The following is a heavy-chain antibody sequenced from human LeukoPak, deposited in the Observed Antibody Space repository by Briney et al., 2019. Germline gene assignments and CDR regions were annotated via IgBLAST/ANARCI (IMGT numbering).Heavy chain of an antibody. Sequence: GGSLRLSCVASGFTFSSYVMNWVRPAPGKGLSWVSAISGNGGSSYYADSVKGRFTISRDNSKNTLYLQMNSLRAEDTAVYYCARDLSNSGYFDYWGQGTLVTVS. CDR3: ARDLSNSGYFDY. CDR1: GFTFSSYV. V-gene: IGHV3-23*01. CDR2: ISGNGGSS. D-gene: IGHD1-1*01. J-gene: IGHJ4*02.